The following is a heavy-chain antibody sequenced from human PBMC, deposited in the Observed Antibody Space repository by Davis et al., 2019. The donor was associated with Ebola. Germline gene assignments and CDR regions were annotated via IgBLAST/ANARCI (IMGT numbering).Heavy chain of an antibody. CDR3: ARLYSSSWSPFDY. D-gene: IGHD6-13*01. Sequence: GESLKISCAASGFTFSSYAMHWVRQAPGKGLEWVAVISYDGSNKYYADSVKGRFTISRDNSKNTLYLQMNSLRAEDTAVYYCARLYSSSWSPFDYWGQGTLVTVSS. CDR2: ISYDGSNK. J-gene: IGHJ4*02. CDR1: GFTFSSYA. V-gene: IGHV3-30-3*01.